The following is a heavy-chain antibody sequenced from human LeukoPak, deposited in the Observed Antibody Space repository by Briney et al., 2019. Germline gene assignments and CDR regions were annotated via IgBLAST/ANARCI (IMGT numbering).Heavy chain of an antibody. Sequence: GGSLRLSCAASGFTFSSSAMSWVRQAPGKGLEWVSAISNNGGYTYYAASVQGRFTISRDNSKSTLCLQMNSLRAEDTAVYHCAKQLGYCSDGSCYFPYWGQGTLVTVSS. CDR1: GFTFSSSA. D-gene: IGHD2-15*01. V-gene: IGHV3-23*01. CDR2: ISNNGGYT. J-gene: IGHJ4*02. CDR3: AKQLGYCSDGSCYFPY.